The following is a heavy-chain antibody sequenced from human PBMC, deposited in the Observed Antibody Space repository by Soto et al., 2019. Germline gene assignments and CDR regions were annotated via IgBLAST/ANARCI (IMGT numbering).Heavy chain of an antibody. D-gene: IGHD3-10*01. V-gene: IGHV1-2*02. CDR1: GPTFIAYY. CDR3: ARNMDYYYGPGSGNGHGF. CDR2: IDPKSGGT. Sequence: QLVQSGAEVKKPGASVRVSCKTSGPTFIAYYIHWVRQAPGQGLEWMGWIDPKSGGTTYEQKFLGRVTMTRDTSINTAYMDLNRLTSDDTAVYYCARNMDYYYGPGSGNGHGFWGQGTTVTVFS. J-gene: IGHJ6*02.